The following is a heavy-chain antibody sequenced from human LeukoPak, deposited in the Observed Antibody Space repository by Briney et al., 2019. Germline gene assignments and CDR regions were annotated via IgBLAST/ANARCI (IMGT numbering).Heavy chain of an antibody. J-gene: IGHJ6*02. V-gene: IGHV3-30-3*01. CDR3: ARGGTMSRYYYYGMDV. D-gene: IGHD3-22*01. Sequence: GRSLTLSCAASGYTFSNFAMHWIRQSPGKGLEWVVVISHEGGTKNYADSVRGRFTVSRDNSKNTLFLQLSSLRPEDTAVYYCARGGTMSRYYYYGMDVWGQGTTVTVSS. CDR2: ISHEGGTK. CDR1: GYTFSNFA.